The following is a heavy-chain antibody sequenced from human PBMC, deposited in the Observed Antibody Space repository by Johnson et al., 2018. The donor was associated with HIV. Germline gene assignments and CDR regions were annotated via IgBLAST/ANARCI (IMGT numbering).Heavy chain of an antibody. CDR1: GFTFSSYA. CDR3: ARGARQRGSWYGRDAFDI. CDR2: ISYDGSNK. D-gene: IGHD6-13*01. J-gene: IGHJ3*02. Sequence: QMLLVESGGGVVQPGRSLRLSCAASGFTFSSYAMHWVRQAPGKGLEWVAVISYDGSNKYYADSVKGRFTISRDNSKNTLYLQMNSLRAEDTAVYYCARGARQRGSWYGRDAFDIWGQGTMVTVSS. V-gene: IGHV3-30-3*01.